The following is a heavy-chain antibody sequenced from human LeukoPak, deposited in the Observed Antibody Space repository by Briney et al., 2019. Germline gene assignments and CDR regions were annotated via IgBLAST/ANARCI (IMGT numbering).Heavy chain of an antibody. Sequence: GGSLRLSCAASGFTFSDYYMSWIRQAPGKGLEGVSYISSSGSTIYYADSVKGRFTISRHNAKNSLYLQMNSLRAEDTAVYYCARVLEQWLSPFDYWGQGTLVTVSS. CDR2: ISSSGSTI. V-gene: IGHV3-11*01. CDR3: ARVLEQWLSPFDY. CDR1: GFTFSDYY. J-gene: IGHJ4*02. D-gene: IGHD6-19*01.